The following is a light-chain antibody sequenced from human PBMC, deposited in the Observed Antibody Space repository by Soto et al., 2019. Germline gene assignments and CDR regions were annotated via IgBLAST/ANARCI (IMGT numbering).Light chain of an antibody. CDR3: MSYTGSSGRI. V-gene: IGLV2-14*01. CDR2: EVS. Sequence: QSALTQPASVSGSPGQSITIPCTGTSSDVGGYDYVSWYQQNPGKAPKLMIYEVSNRPSGVSKRFSGSKSGNTASLTISGLQAEDEGDYYCMSYTGSSGRIFGTGTKVTVL. CDR1: SSDVGGYDY. J-gene: IGLJ1*01.